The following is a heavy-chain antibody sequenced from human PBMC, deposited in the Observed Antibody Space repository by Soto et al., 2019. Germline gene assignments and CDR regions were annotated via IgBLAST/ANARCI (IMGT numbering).Heavy chain of an antibody. V-gene: IGHV3-7*01. CDR1: GFTFSSYW. Sequence: GGSLRLSCAASGFTFSSYWMSWVRQAPGKGLEWVACVNQDGDETYYVDSLRGRFTISRDNAKNSLYLQMNSLTIEDTAVYYCTRDLATLRYFGQTYWFDPWGQGTLVTVSS. CDR2: VNQDGDET. D-gene: IGHD3-9*01. J-gene: IGHJ5*02. CDR3: TRDLATLRYFGQTYWFDP.